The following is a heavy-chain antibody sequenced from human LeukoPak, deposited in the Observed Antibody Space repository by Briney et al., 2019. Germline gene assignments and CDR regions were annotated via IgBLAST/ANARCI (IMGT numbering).Heavy chain of an antibody. CDR3: ASDSGYDSAFDI. CDR1: GFTFSSYA. J-gene: IGHJ3*02. CDR2: ISGSGGST. Sequence: GGSLRLACAASGFTFSSYAMSWVRQAPGKGLEWVSAISGSGGSTYYADSVKGRFTISRDNSKNTPYLQMNSLRAEDTAVYYCASDSGYDSAFDIWGQGTMVTVSS. D-gene: IGHD5-12*01. V-gene: IGHV3-23*01.